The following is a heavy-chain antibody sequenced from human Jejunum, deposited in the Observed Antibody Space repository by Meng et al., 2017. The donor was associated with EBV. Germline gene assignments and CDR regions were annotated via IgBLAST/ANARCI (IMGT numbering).Heavy chain of an antibody. CDR3: VGGPDYYVSGPEEFYFDD. CDR1: GGTFSNYA. V-gene: IGHV1-69*01. Sequence: QVQLVQSGAEVKKPGSSVKLSCRASGGTFSNYAISWVRQAPGQGLEWMGDIVPMFGTTNYAQKFQERVTITADATADEETSVVYLEVTTLRSDDTASYYCVGGPDYYVSGPEEFYFDDWGQGTLVTVSS. CDR2: IVPMFGTT. J-gene: IGHJ4*02. D-gene: IGHD3-10*02.